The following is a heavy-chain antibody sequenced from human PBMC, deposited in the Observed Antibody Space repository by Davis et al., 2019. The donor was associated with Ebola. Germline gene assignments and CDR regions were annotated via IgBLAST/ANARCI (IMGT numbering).Heavy chain of an antibody. CDR2: SRNKTNSYTT. J-gene: IGHJ4*02. D-gene: IGHD1-26*01. CDR1: GFTFSDHY. V-gene: IGHV3-72*01. Sequence: PGGSLRLSCAASGFTFSDHYMDWVRQAPGKGLEWIGRSRNKTNSYTTEYAASVKGRFTISRDDSKNSLYLQMNSLKTEDTAVYYCASFVGFISGGYYRAFDHWGQGTLVTVSS. CDR3: ASFVGFISGGYYRAFDH.